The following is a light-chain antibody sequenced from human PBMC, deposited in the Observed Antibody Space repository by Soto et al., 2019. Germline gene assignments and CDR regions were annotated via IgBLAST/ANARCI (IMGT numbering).Light chain of an antibody. V-gene: IGLV2-8*01. J-gene: IGLJ1*01. Sequence: QSVLTQPPSASGSPGQSVTISCTGTSSDVGDYNYVSWYQQHPGKAPKLMIYEVSKRPSGVPDRFSGSKSGSTASLTVSGLQAEDEADYFCNSYAGRSNYVFGTGTKVTVL. CDR3: NSYAGRSNYV. CDR1: SSDVGDYNY. CDR2: EVS.